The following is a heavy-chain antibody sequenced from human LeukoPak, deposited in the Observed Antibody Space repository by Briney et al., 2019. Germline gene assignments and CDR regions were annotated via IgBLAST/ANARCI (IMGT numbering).Heavy chain of an antibody. CDR2: IYPGDSDT. CDR3: ARQSGSSSGWGVNAFDI. D-gene: IGHD6-19*01. CDR1: GYSFTSYW. J-gene: IGHJ3*02. V-gene: IGHV5-51*01. Sequence: GESLKISFKGSGYSFTSYWIGWVRQMPGKGLEWMAIIYPGDSDTRYNTSFQGQVTISADKSIRTAYLQWSNLKASDTAMYYCARQSGSSSGWGVNAFDIWGQGTMVIVSS.